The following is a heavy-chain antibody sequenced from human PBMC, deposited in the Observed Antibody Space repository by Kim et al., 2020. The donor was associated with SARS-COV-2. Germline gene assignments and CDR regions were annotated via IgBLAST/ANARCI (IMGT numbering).Heavy chain of an antibody. J-gene: IGHJ4*02. Sequence: GGSLRLSCAASGFTVSSNYMSWVRQAPGKGLEWVSVIYSGGSTYYADSVKGRFTISRDNSKNTLYLQMNSLRAEDTAVYYFSRSRVGASGYYFDYWGQGT. CDR3: SRSRVGASGYYFDY. V-gene: IGHV3-53*01. CDR1: GFTVSSNY. D-gene: IGHD1-26*01. CDR2: IYSGGST.